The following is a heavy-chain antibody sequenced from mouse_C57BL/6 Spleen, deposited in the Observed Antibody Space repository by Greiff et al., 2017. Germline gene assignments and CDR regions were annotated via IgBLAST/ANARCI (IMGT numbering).Heavy chain of an antibody. V-gene: IGHV1-52*01. CDR3: AREEDYWSVAY. CDR2: IDPSDSEP. D-gene: IGHD2-13*01. Sequence: QVQLQQPGAELVRPGSSVKLSCKASGYTFTSYWMHWVKQRPIQGLEWIGNIDPSDSEPHYNQKFKDKATLTLDKASSTAYLQLSSMTSEYSSVYYCAREEDYWSVAYWGQGTLVTVSA. J-gene: IGHJ3*01. CDR1: GYTFTSYW.